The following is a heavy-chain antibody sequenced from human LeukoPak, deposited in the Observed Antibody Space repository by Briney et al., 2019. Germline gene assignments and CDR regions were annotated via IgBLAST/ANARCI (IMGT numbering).Heavy chain of an antibody. CDR1: GFTFSSYS. D-gene: IGHD5-18*01. CDR3: ARDITAMADPDTFDV. V-gene: IGHV3-48*01. J-gene: IGHJ3*01. Sequence: GRSLRLSCAASGFTFSSYSMNWVRQAPGKGLEWVSYISSSSSSIYYADSVKGRFTISRDNGKNSLYLQMNSLRAEDTAVYYCARDITAMADPDTFDVWGQGTMVTVSS. CDR2: ISSSSSSI.